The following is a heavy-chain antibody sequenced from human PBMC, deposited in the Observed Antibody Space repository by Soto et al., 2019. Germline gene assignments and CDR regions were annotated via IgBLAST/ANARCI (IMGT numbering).Heavy chain of an antibody. Sequence: ASVKVSCKASGYTFTSYGISWVRQAPGRGLEGMGWISAYNGNTNYAQKLQGRVTMTTDTSTSTAYMELRSLRSDDTAVYYCARDLWFGELLVFYYGMDVWGQGTTVTVSS. V-gene: IGHV1-18*01. CDR3: ARDLWFGELLVFYYGMDV. CDR2: ISAYNGNT. D-gene: IGHD3-10*01. CDR1: GYTFTSYG. J-gene: IGHJ6*02.